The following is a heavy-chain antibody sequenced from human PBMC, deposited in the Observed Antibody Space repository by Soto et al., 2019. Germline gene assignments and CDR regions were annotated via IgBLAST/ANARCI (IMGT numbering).Heavy chain of an antibody. D-gene: IGHD3-16*01. CDR3: FRGGVTSRTFDY. CDR1: GYIIKNYW. J-gene: IGHJ4*02. V-gene: IGHV5-51*01. CDR2: IFPDDSDT. Sequence: PGESLKISCKASGYIIKNYWMGGVRQMPGQGLEGMGIIFPDDSDTRYSPSFQGHVTISVDKSISTAYVQWSSLKASDSAIYYCFRGGVTSRTFDYWGQGTLVTVSS.